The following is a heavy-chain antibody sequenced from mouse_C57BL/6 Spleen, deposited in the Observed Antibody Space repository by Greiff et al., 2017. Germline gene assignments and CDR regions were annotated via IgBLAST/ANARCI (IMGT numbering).Heavy chain of an antibody. D-gene: IGHD2-4*01. CDR3: ARRGYDYDGGFAY. Sequence: QVQLQQPGAELVMPGASVKLSCKASGYTFTSYWMHWVKQRPGQGLEWIGEIDPSDSYTNYNQKFKGKSTLTVDKSSSTAYMQLSSLTSEDSAVYYCARRGYDYDGGFAYWGQGTLVTVSA. V-gene: IGHV1-69*01. CDR1: GYTFTSYW. J-gene: IGHJ3*01. CDR2: IDPSDSYT.